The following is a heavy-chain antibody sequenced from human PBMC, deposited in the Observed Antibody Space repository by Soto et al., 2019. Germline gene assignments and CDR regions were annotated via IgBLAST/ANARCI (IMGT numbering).Heavy chain of an antibody. J-gene: IGHJ4*02. CDR1: GGSISSGGYY. D-gene: IGHD2-2*01. Sequence: SETLSLTCTVSGGSISSGGYYWSWIRQHPGKGLEWIGYIYYSGSTYYNPSLKSRVTISVDTSKNQFSLKLSSVTAADTAVYYCARGLIVVVPAALDYWGQGTLVTVSS. V-gene: IGHV4-31*03. CDR3: ARGLIVVVPAALDY. CDR2: IYYSGST.